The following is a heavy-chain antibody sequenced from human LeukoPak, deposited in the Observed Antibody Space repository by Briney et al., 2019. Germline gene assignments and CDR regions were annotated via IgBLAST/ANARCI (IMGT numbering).Heavy chain of an antibody. CDR1: GFIFSDYV. D-gene: IGHD2-21*01. V-gene: IGHV3-23*01. CDR3: ARSFRFPPFDY. CDR2: ISGGGGST. J-gene: IGHJ4*02. Sequence: GGSLRLSCAASGFIFSDYVMSWVRQAPGKGLEWVSGISGGGGSTYYADPVKGRFTISRDNSKNTLYLQMNSLRAEDTAVYYCARSFRFPPFDYWGQGTLVTVSS.